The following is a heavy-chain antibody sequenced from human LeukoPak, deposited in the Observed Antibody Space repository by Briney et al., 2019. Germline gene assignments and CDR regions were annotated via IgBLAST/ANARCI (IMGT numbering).Heavy chain of an antibody. CDR1: GLTLSNYG. J-gene: IGHJ2*01. Sequence: GTPLRLSCVASGLTLSNYGFHWVRQAPAKGLEWVAIMYAGGEKSKYYEESLKDRFSMSRDDSKDAVYLQMHSLRAEDMAVYYCVVILVPGGVWHCVLWGRGTLVTVSS. V-gene: IGHV3-33*03. CDR3: VVILVPGGVWHCVL. D-gene: IGHD2-2*01. CDR2: MYAGGEKSK.